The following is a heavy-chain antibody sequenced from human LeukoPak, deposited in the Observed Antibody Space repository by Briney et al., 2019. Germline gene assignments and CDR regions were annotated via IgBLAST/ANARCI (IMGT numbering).Heavy chain of an antibody. V-gene: IGHV3-23*01. CDR1: GFTFSSYA. Sequence: GGSLRLSCAASGFTFSSYAMSWVRQAPGKGLEWVPGISGSGGNTYYADSVKGRFTISRDNSKNTLYVQVNSLGTEDTAAYYCAKGSYYDSSGSFYFDYWGQGTLVTVSS. CDR2: ISGSGGNT. D-gene: IGHD3-22*01. J-gene: IGHJ4*02. CDR3: AKGSYYDSSGSFYFDY.